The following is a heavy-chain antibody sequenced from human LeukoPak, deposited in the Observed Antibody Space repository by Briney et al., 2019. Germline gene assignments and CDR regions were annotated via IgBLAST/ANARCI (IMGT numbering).Heavy chain of an antibody. D-gene: IGHD3-16*01. CDR3: ARDPGWGALDY. CDR2: MNVDGSQK. CDR1: GFSFSTSW. V-gene: IGHV3-7*03. J-gene: IGHJ4*02. Sequence: GGSLRLPCAASGFSFSTSWMTWVRQAPGKGLEWVANMNVDGSQKYPGDSVGGRFTISRDNVKNTLYLQMNSLRVEDTAVYYCARDPGWGALDYWGQGALVTVSS.